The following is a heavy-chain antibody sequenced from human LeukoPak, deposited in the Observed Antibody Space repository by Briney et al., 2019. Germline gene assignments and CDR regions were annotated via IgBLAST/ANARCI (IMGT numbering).Heavy chain of an antibody. CDR2: LYRGGSR. CDR1: GFSVTDNF. Sequence: PGGSLRVSCVASGFSVTDNFMSWVRQAPGKGLEWVSVLYRGGSRYYSDSVKGRFTISRDDSKNTLYLQVGSLRAEDMAVYYCARGGLVGPTPYLDSWGQGTLVTVSS. D-gene: IGHD1-26*01. CDR3: ARGGLVGPTPYLDS. V-gene: IGHV3-66*01. J-gene: IGHJ4*02.